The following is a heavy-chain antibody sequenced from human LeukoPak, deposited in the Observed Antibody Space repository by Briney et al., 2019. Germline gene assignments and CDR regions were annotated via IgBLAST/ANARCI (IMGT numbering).Heavy chain of an antibody. CDR3: TRVGPSLHWNPDY. V-gene: IGHV4-59*01. Sequence: SETLSLTCTVSGGSMSSYYWMWIRQPPGKGLEWIGSISYNGKTNHNPSLKSRVTISVDTSKNQFSLKLSSVTAADTAVYYCTRVGPSLHWNPDYWGKGTLVTVSS. CDR2: ISYNGKT. J-gene: IGHJ4*02. D-gene: IGHD1-1*01. CDR1: GGSMSSYY.